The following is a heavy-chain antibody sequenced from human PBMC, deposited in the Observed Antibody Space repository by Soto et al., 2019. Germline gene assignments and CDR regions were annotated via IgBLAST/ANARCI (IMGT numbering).Heavy chain of an antibody. Sequence: EVQLVESGGGLVQPGGSLRLSCAASGFTFSSYWMSWVRQAPGKGLEWVANIKQDGSEKYYVDSVKGRFTISRDNAKNSLDLQMNSLRAEDTAVYYCARVRGLLAAASGMDVWGQGTTVTVSS. V-gene: IGHV3-7*01. CDR2: IKQDGSEK. CDR1: GFTFSSYW. J-gene: IGHJ6*02. D-gene: IGHD6-25*01. CDR3: ARVRGLLAAASGMDV.